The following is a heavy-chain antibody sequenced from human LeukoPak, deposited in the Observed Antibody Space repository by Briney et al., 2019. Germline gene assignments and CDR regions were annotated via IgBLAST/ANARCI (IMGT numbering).Heavy chain of an antibody. D-gene: IGHD3-3*01. Sequence: PSETLSLTCAVYGGSFSGYYWSWIRQPPGKGLEWIGEINHSGGTNYNPSLKSRVTISVDTSKNQFSLKLSSVTAADTAVYYCASLNTSGYASDIWGQGTMVTVSS. CDR3: ASLNTSGYASDI. V-gene: IGHV4-34*01. CDR1: GGSFSGYY. CDR2: INHSGGT. J-gene: IGHJ3*02.